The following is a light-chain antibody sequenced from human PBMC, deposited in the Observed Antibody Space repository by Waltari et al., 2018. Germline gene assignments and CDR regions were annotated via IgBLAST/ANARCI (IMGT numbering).Light chain of an antibody. CDR1: QGVSKY. V-gene: IGKV3-20*01. Sequence: IVLTQSPGTLSLSPGERATVSCRASQGVSKYLAWYRRNPGQAPRLLIYDASKRAAGIPDRFSGSGSGTDFSLTISRLEPEDFAVYYCQQYVRLPVTFGQGTKVEIK. CDR3: QQYVRLPVT. CDR2: DAS. J-gene: IGKJ1*01.